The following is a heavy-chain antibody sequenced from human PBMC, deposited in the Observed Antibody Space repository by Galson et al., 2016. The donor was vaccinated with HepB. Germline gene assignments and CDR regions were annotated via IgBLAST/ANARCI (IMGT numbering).Heavy chain of an antibody. CDR3: ARVSGESGPDY. J-gene: IGHJ4*02. V-gene: IGHV3-33*01. D-gene: IGHD3-10*01. CDR2: IWYDGSNK. Sequence: SLRLSCAASEISFSSYGMHWVRQAPGKGLEWVAVIWYDGSNKYYADSVKGRFTISRDNSKNTLYLQMNSLRAEDTAVYYCARVSGESGPDYWGQGTLVTVSS. CDR1: EISFSSYG.